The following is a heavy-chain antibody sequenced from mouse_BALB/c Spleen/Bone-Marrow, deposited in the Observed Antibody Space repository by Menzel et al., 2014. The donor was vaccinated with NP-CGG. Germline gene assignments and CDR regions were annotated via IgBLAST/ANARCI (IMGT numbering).Heavy chain of an antibody. V-gene: IGHV1-69*02. Sequence: QVQLKESGAELVRPGASVKLSCKASGYTFTSYWINWVKQRPGQGLERIGNIYPSDSYTNYNQKFKDKATLTVDKSSSTAYMQLSSPTSEDSAVYYCTRYDYDWFAYWGQGTLVTVSA. CDR2: IYPSDSYT. CDR1: GYTFTSYW. CDR3: TRYDYDWFAY. D-gene: IGHD2-4*01. J-gene: IGHJ3*01.